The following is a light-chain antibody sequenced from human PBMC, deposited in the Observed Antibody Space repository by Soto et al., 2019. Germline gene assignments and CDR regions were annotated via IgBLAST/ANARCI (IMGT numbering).Light chain of an antibody. CDR1: QSVSSY. CDR3: QRRSNWPLT. Sequence: EIVLTQSPATLSLSPGERATLSCRASQSVSSYLVWYQQKPGQAPRLLIYDASNRATGIPARFSGSGSGTDFTLTISSLEPEDFAVYYCQRRSNWPLTFGGGTKVDIK. J-gene: IGKJ4*01. CDR2: DAS. V-gene: IGKV3-11*01.